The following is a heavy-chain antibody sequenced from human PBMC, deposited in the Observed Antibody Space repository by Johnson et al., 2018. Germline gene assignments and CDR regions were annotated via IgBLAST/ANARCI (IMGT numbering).Heavy chain of an antibody. V-gene: IGHV3-30-3*01. Sequence: QVQLVQSGGGVVQXGRSLRLSCAASGFTFNTYLMHWVRQAPGKGLAWVAIVSYDGTNKYYADSVKDRFTISRDNSKNTVYLQMNSLRAEDTAVYYCARDNPYMDVWGKGTTVTVSS. CDR1: GFTFNTYL. J-gene: IGHJ6*03. D-gene: IGHD1-14*01. CDR2: VSYDGTNK. CDR3: ARDNPYMDV.